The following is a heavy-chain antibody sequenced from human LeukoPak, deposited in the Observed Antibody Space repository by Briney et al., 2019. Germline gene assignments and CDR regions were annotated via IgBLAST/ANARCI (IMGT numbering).Heavy chain of an antibody. CDR2: INNSGST. CDR1: GGSISSYY. J-gene: IGHJ4*02. Sequence: PSETLSLTCTVSGGSISSYYWTWIRQSAGKGLEWIGRINNSGSTHYNPSLKSRVTMSVDTSKNQFSLRLSSVTAADTAVYYCAREGRSSTSGYWGQGTLVTVSS. V-gene: IGHV4-4*07. CDR3: AREGRSSTSGY. D-gene: IGHD2-2*01.